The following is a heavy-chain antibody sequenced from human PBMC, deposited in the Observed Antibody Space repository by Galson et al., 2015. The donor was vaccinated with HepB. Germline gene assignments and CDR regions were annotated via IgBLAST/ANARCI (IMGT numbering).Heavy chain of an antibody. Sequence: SLRLSCAASGFTFSSYWMSWVRQAPGKGLEWVANIKQDGSEKYYVDSVKGRFTISRDNAKNSLYLQMNSLRAEDTAVYYCARFTAAGIRYIYYYYGMDVWGQGTTVTVSS. D-gene: IGHD6-13*01. CDR3: ARFTAAGIRYIYYYYGMDV. CDR1: GFTFSSYW. J-gene: IGHJ6*02. V-gene: IGHV3-7*03. CDR2: IKQDGSEK.